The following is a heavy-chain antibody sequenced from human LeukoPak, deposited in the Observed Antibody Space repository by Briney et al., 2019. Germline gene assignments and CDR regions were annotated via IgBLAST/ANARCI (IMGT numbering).Heavy chain of an antibody. CDR2: IYSGGST. D-gene: IGHD3-22*01. CDR1: GFTVSSNY. CDR3: ARDTDYYDSSGYYSVALDY. J-gene: IGHJ4*02. V-gene: IGHV3-53*05. Sequence: GGSLRLSCAASGFTVSSNYMSWVRQAPGKGLEWVSVIYSGGSTYYADSVKGRFTISRDNSKNTLYLQMNSLRAEDTAVYYCARDTDYYDSSGYYSVALDYWGQGTLVTVSS.